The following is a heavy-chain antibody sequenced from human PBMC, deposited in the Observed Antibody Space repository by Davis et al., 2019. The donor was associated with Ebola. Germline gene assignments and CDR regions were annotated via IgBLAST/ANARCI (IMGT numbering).Heavy chain of an antibody. CDR3: AREGYDFWSGYAIDY. CDR1: GYTFTGYY. J-gene: IGHJ4*02. V-gene: IGHV7-4-1*02. D-gene: IGHD3-3*01. CDR2: INTNTGNP. Sequence: AASVKVSCKASGYTFTGYYMHWVRQAPGQGLEWMGWINTNTGNPTYAQGFTGRFVFSLDTSVSTAYLQISSLKAEDTAVYYCAREGYDFWSGYAIDYWGQGTLVTVSS.